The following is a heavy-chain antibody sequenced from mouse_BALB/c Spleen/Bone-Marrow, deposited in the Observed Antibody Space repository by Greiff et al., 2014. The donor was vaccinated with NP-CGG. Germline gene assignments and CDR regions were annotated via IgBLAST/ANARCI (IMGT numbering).Heavy chain of an antibody. CDR3: ARDKNYGSYWYFDV. CDR1: GFTFTDYY. CDR2: IRNKANGYTT. Sequence: EVQVVESGGGLVQPGGSLRLSCATSGFTFTDYYMSWIRQPPGKALEWLGFIRNKANGYTTEYSASVKGRFTIPRDNSQSILYLQMNTLRAEDSATYYCARDKNYGSYWYFDVWGAGTTVTVSS. J-gene: IGHJ1*01. V-gene: IGHV7-3*02. D-gene: IGHD2-1*01.